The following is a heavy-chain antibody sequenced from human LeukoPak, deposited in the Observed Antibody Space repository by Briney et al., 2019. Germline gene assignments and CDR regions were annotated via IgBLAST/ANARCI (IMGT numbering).Heavy chain of an antibody. D-gene: IGHD2-2*01. V-gene: IGHV3-74*01. Sequence: GGSLRLSCAASGFTFSSYWMHWVRQAPGKGLVWVSRINSDGSSTSYADSVKGRFTISRDNAKNTLYLQMNSLRAEDTVVYYCARDRAECSSTSCYAFGMDVWGQGTTVTVSS. CDR3: ARDRAECSSTSCYAFGMDV. J-gene: IGHJ6*02. CDR1: GFTFSSYW. CDR2: INSDGSST.